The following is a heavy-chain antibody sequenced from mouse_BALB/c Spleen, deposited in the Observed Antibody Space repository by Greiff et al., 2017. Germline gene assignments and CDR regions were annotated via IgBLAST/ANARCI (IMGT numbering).Heavy chain of an antibody. V-gene: IGHV5-9-4*01. Sequence: EVQGVESGGGLVKPGGSLKLSCAASGFTFSSYAMSWVRQSPEKRLEWVAEISSGGSYTYYPDTVTGRFTISRDNAKNTLYLEMSSLRSEDTAMYYCARDRDSSFDYWGQGTTLTVSS. CDR3: ARDRDSSFDY. CDR2: ISSGGSYT. D-gene: IGHD1-1*01. CDR1: GFTFSSYA. J-gene: IGHJ2*01.